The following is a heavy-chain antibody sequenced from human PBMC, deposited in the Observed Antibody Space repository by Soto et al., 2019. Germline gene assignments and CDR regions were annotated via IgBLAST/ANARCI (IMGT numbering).Heavy chain of an antibody. V-gene: IGHV1-2*04. D-gene: IGHD6-13*01. CDR2: INPDTGGT. J-gene: IGHJ4*02. CDR3: ARAVARDGSSWYRGGYDS. CDR1: GYTFTAYY. Sequence: QVQLVQSGAEVKKSGASVKVSCKASGYTFTAYYIHWVRQAPGQGLEWMGWINPDTGGTDYTQKFQGWVTMTRDTSITTAYMELSSLKSDDTAVYFCARAVARDGSSWYRGGYDSWGQGPLVTVSS.